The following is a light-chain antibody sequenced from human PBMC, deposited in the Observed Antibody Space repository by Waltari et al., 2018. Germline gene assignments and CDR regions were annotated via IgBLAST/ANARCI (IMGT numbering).Light chain of an antibody. Sequence: EIVLTQSPGTLSLSPGERATLSCRASQTVSSSYLAWYQQKPGQAPRLLIYGASGRDTGIPDRFSGSGSGTDFTLNISRLEPEDFAVYYCQQYGSSPRTFGQGTKVEIK. V-gene: IGKV3-20*01. CDR3: QQYGSSPRT. CDR2: GAS. J-gene: IGKJ1*01. CDR1: QTVSSSY.